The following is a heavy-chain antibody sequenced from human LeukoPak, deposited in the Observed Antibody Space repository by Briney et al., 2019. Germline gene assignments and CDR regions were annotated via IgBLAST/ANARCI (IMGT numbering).Heavy chain of an antibody. CDR2: INPNRGAT. CDR1: GYSFAGYY. Sequence: ASVKVSCKASGYSFAGYYIHWVRQAPGQGLEWMGWINPNRGATNYAQKFQDGVAMTRDTSISTAYMELSRLRSDDTAVYYCARDQNYYDTATYYGIDYWGQGTLVTVSS. CDR3: ARDQNYYDTATYYGIDY. J-gene: IGHJ4*02. D-gene: IGHD3-22*01. V-gene: IGHV1-2*02.